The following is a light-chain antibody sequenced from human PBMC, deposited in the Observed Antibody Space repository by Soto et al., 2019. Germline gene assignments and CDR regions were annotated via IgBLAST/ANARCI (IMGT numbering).Light chain of an antibody. CDR1: QSVLYSSNNKNY. CDR2: WAS. Sequence: DIVMTQSPDSLAESLGERDTINCKSSQSVLYSSNNKNYLAWYQQKPGQPPKLLIYWASTRESGVPDRFSGSGSGTDFTLTISSLQAEDVAVYYCQQYFRPWTFGQGTKVEIK. CDR3: QQYFRPWT. J-gene: IGKJ1*01. V-gene: IGKV4-1*01.